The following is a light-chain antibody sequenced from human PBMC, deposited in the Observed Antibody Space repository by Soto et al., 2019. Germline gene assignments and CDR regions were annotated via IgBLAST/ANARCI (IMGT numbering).Light chain of an antibody. J-gene: IGLJ1*01. V-gene: IGLV3-21*02. CDR1: NIGSKR. CDR2: DDS. CDR3: QVWDSSPDHYV. Sequence: SYELTQPPSVSVAPGQTASITCERNNIGSKRVHWYQQKPGQAPVLVVYDDSDRPSGIPERFSGSNFGNTATLTISRVEVADEADYYCQVWDSSPDHYVFGTGNKLTVL.